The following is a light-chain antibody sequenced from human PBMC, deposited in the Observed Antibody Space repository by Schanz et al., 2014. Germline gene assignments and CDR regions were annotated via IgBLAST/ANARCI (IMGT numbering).Light chain of an antibody. Sequence: QSALTQPPSASGSPGQSVTISCTGTSSDIGVYNYVSWYQQHPGRVPKVMIYEVTKRPSGVPDRFSGSKSGNTASLTISGLQAEDEADYYCSSYAGSNFVVFGGGTKLTVL. CDR2: EVT. CDR1: SSDIGVYNY. CDR3: SSYAGSNFVV. V-gene: IGLV2-8*01. J-gene: IGLJ2*01.